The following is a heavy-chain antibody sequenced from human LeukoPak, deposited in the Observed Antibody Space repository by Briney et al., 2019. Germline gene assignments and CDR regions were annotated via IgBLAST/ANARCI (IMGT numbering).Heavy chain of an antibody. CDR2: IIPIFGTA. CDR3: ARVQIAVADSLKYYFDY. V-gene: IGHV1-69*05. Sequence: SVKVSCKASGYSFTSYHMHWVRQAPGQGLEWMGGIIPIFGTANYAQKFQGRVTITTDESTSTAYMELSSLRSEDTAVYYCARVQIAVADSLKYYFDYWGQGTLVTVSS. CDR1: GYSFTSYH. D-gene: IGHD6-19*01. J-gene: IGHJ4*02.